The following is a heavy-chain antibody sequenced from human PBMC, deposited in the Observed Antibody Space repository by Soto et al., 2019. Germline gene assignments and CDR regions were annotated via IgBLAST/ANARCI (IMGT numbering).Heavy chain of an antibody. Sequence: EVQLVESGGGLVQPGGSLRLSCAASGFTFSSYWMSWVRQAPGKGLEWVANIKQDGSEKYYVDSVKGRFTISRDNAKNSLYLQMNSLRADDTAVYYCARVLSVVVSAAFNWFDPWGQGTLVTVSS. V-gene: IGHV3-7*01. CDR1: GFTFSSYW. CDR2: IKQDGSEK. J-gene: IGHJ5*02. D-gene: IGHD2-2*01. CDR3: ARVLSVVVSAAFNWFDP.